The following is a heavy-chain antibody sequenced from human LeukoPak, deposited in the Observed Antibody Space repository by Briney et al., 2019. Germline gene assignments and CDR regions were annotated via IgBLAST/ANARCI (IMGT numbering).Heavy chain of an antibody. CDR2: IYYSGST. Sequence: SETLSLTCTVSGGSIGSYYWSWIRQPPGKGLEWIGYIYYSGSTNYSPSLKSRVTISVDTSKNQFSLKLSSVTAADTALYYCARGYRPHTSGWDYWGQGTLVTVSS. CDR3: ARGYRPHTSGWDY. V-gene: IGHV4-59*01. CDR1: GGSIGSYY. J-gene: IGHJ4*02. D-gene: IGHD6-19*01.